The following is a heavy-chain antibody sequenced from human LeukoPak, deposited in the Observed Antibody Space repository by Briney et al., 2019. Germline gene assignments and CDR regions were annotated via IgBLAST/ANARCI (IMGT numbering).Heavy chain of an antibody. Sequence: ASVKVSCKVSGFTLTELSVHWVRQAPGKGLEWMGGFDPEDGETIYAQKFQGRVTMTEDTSTDTAYMELSSLRSEDTAVYYCATTQMTTVTTGHWFDPWGQGTLVTVSS. CDR1: GFTLTELS. D-gene: IGHD4-17*01. CDR3: ATTQMTTVTTGHWFDP. CDR2: FDPEDGET. V-gene: IGHV1-24*01. J-gene: IGHJ5*02.